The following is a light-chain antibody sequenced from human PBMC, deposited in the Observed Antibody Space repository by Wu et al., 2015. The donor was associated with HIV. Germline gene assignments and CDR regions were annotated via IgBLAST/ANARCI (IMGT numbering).Light chain of an antibody. CDR2: GAS. CDR1: QSIRASY. J-gene: IGKJ4*01. Sequence: IVLTQSPGTLSLSPGERATLSCRASQSIRASYLAWYQQRPGQAPRLLIYGASTRAAGIPDRFSGSASETDFTLTISSLQREDFATYYCQQSYTVPVTFGGGPRWRSN. V-gene: IGKV3-20*01. CDR3: QQSYTVPVT.